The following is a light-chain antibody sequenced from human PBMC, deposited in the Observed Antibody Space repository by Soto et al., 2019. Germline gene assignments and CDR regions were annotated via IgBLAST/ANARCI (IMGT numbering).Light chain of an antibody. Sequence: ETVLTQSPATLSLSPGERATLSCRASETVSSYLAWFQKKPGQAPRLLIYDASNRATGIPARFSGSGSGTDFTLTISRLEPEDFAVYYCQQRANWPPYTFGQGTKVEIK. CDR2: DAS. CDR1: ETVSSY. J-gene: IGKJ2*01. CDR3: QQRANWPPYT. V-gene: IGKV3-11*01.